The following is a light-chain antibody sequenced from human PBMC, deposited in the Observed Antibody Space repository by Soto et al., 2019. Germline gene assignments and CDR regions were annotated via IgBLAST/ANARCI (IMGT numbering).Light chain of an antibody. J-gene: IGKJ1*01. CDR2: GAS. V-gene: IGKV3-20*01. CDR3: QQYSKSPLT. Sequence: EIVLTHSPDTLSLSPGERATLSCRASESVSNNYLAWYQQKPGQAPRLVIYGASSRATGIPDRFSGSGSGTDFTLTISRLGPEDFAVYYCQQYSKSPLTFGQGTKV. CDR1: ESVSNNY.